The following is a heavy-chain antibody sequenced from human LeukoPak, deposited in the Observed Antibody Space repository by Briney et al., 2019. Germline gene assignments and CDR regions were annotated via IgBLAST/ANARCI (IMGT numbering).Heavy chain of an antibody. D-gene: IGHD2-21*01. Sequence: GGSLRLSCAASGFTVSSSYMSWVRQAPGKGPEWVSVIYNDGSTFYAGSVKGRFTISRDNSKNTLYLQMNSLRAEDTAVYYCARGSVVAIGPHGVWGQGTTVTVSS. CDR3: ARGSVVAIGPHGV. J-gene: IGHJ6*02. V-gene: IGHV3-53*01. CDR1: GFTVSSSY. CDR2: IYNDGST.